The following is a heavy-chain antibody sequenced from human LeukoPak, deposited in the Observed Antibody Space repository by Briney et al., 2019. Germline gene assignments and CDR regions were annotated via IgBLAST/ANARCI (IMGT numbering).Heavy chain of an antibody. CDR1: GGTFSSYA. J-gene: IGHJ3*02. CDR3: ARAHSGYEDDAFDI. V-gene: IGHV1-69*04. CDR2: IIPILGIA. D-gene: IGHD5-12*01. Sequence: SVKVSCKASGGTFSSYAISWVRQAPGQGLEWMGRIIPILGIANYAQKFQGRVTITADKSTSTAYMELSSLRSEDTAVYYCARAHSGYEDDAFDIWGQGTMVTVSS.